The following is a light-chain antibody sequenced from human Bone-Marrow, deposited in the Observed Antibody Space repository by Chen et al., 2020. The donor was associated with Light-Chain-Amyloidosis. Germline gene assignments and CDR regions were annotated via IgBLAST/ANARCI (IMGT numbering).Light chain of an antibody. J-gene: IGKJ4*01. V-gene: IGKV1-8*01. CDR2: GAT. CDR3: QLYYRYPLT. Sequence: AIRMTQSPSSLSATVGDRLIITCRASEAISSYLAWYQQKPGKAPKLLIYGATNLEIGVPSRFSGSGSGTNFTFVISDVRSEDFATYFWQLYYRYPLTFAGGTEV. CDR1: EAISSY.